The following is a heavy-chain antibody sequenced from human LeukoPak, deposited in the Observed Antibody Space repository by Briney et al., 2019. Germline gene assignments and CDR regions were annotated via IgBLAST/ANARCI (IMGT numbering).Heavy chain of an antibody. J-gene: IGHJ4*02. V-gene: IGHV3-30*02. CDR1: GFTFSSYG. D-gene: IGHD3-22*01. CDR2: IRYDGSNK. Sequence: PGGSLRLSCAASGFTFSSYGMHWVRQAPGKGLEWVAFIRYDGSNKYYADSVKGRFTISRDNSKNTLYLQMNSLRAEDTAVYYCAKDLGYDSSGYGPYWGQGTLVTVSS. CDR3: AKDLGYDSSGYGPY.